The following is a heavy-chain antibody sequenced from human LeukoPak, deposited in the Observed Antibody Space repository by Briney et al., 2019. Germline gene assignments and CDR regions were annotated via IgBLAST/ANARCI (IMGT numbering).Heavy chain of an antibody. CDR2: IRYDGSNK. CDR3: GTSWDIVVVPAAKPFDY. Sequence: GGSLRLSCAASGFTFSSYGMHWVRQAPGKGLEWVAFIRYDGSNKYYADSVKGRFTISRDNSKNTLYLQMNSLRAEDTAEYYCGTSWDIVVVPAAKPFDYWGQGTLVTVSS. V-gene: IGHV3-30*02. CDR1: GFTFSSYG. J-gene: IGHJ4*02. D-gene: IGHD2-2*01.